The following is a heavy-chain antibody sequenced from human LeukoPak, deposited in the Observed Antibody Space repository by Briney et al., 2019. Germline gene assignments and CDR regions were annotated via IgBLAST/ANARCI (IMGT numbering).Heavy chain of an antibody. J-gene: IGHJ5*02. CDR3: ARDGITMVRGVIRGISYNWFDP. Sequence: ASVKVSCKASGYTFTGYAMHWVRQAPGQRLEWMGWINAGNGNTKYSQKFQGRVTITRDKSASTAYMELSSLRSEDTAVYYCARDGITMVRGVIRGISYNWFDPWGQGTLVTVSS. CDR2: INAGNGNT. CDR1: GYTFTGYA. V-gene: IGHV1-3*01. D-gene: IGHD3-10*01.